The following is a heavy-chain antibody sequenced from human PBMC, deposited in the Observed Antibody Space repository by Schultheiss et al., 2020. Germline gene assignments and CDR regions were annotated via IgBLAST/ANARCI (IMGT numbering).Heavy chain of an antibody. J-gene: IGHJ6*02. CDR1: GYSISTTYY. V-gene: IGHV4-38-2*02. CDR2: IYHSGST. Sequence: SETLSLTCAVSGYSISTTYYWGWIRQPPGKGLEWIGSIYHSGSTYYNPSLKSRVTISVDTSKNQFSLKLSSVTAADTAVYYCARDTYYYGLDVWGQGTAVTVSS. CDR3: ARDTYYYGLDV.